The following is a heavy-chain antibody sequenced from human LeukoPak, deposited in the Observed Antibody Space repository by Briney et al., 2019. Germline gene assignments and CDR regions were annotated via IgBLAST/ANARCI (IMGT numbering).Heavy chain of an antibody. Sequence: RTGGSLRLSCAASGFTFRRYDMSWVRQAPGKGLEWVSAISGNGDSTYYVDSVKGRFTISRDNSKNTLYLQMNSLRAEDTAVYYCALYCSGGSCYSMGGAFDIWGQGTVVTVSS. CDR2: ISGNGDST. J-gene: IGHJ3*02. CDR1: GFTFRRYD. D-gene: IGHD2-15*01. CDR3: ALYCSGGSCYSMGGAFDI. V-gene: IGHV3-23*01.